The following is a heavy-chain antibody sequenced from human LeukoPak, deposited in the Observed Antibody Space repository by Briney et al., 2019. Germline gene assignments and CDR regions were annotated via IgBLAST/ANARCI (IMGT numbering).Heavy chain of an antibody. CDR2: ISGSGGST. D-gene: IGHD6-19*01. J-gene: IGHJ4*02. CDR1: GFTFSSYA. V-gene: IGHV3-23*01. Sequence: GGSLRLSCAASGFTFSSYAMSWVRQAPGKGLEWVSAISGSGGSTYYADSVKGRFIISRDNSENTLYLQMNSLRAEDTAVYYCAKGMRPIAVAGTFDYWGQGTLVTVSS. CDR3: AKGMRPIAVAGTFDY.